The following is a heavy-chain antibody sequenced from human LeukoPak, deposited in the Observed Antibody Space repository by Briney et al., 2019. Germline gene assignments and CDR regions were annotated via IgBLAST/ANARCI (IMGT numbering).Heavy chain of an antibody. J-gene: IGHJ5*02. CDR3: ARVRQQLSLWFDP. D-gene: IGHD6-13*01. CDR1: GGSVSDYY. Sequence: PSETLSLTCTISGGSVSDYYWSWIRQSPGKGLEWIGYIYHTGSTSYSPSLKSRVTISADTSQNQFSLKLSSVTAADTAVYYCARVRQQLSLWFDPWGQGTLVTVSS. CDR2: IYHTGST. V-gene: IGHV4-59*02.